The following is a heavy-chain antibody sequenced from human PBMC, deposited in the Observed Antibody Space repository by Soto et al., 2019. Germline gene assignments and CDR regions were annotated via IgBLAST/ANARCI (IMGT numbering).Heavy chain of an antibody. V-gene: IGHV3-30-3*01. D-gene: IGHD3-22*01. CDR1: GFTFSSYA. CDR3: ARDRDDSSGYYFDY. CDR2: ISYDGSNK. Sequence: GGSLRLSCAASGFTFSSYAMHWVRQAPGKGLEWVAVISYDGSNKYYADSVKGRFTISRDNSKNTLYLQMNSLRAEDTALYYCARDRDDSSGYYFDYWGQGTLVTVSS. J-gene: IGHJ4*02.